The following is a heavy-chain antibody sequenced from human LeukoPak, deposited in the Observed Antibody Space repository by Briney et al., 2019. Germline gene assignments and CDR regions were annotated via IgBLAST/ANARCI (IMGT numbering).Heavy chain of an antibody. CDR1: GGSVSSTNW. V-gene: IGHV4-4*02. J-gene: IGHJ6*02. D-gene: IGHD3-3*01. Sequence: SETLSLTCAVSGGSVSSTNWWSWVRQPPGKGLEWIGEIYYSGSTNYNPSLKSRVTISLDRSKNQFSLKLRSVTAADTAVYYCARLGNYDLLSGYGMDVWGQGTTVTVSS. CDR2: IYYSGST. CDR3: ARLGNYDLLSGYGMDV.